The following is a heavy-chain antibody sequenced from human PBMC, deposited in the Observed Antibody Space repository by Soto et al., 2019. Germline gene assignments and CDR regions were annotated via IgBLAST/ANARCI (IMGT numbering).Heavy chain of an antibody. CDR3: ARSPIGDGYFDY. D-gene: IGHD3-10*01. Sequence: SETLSLTCTVSGGSISSYYWSWIRQPPGKGLEWIGYIYYSGSTNYNPSLKSRVTISVDTSKNQFSLKLSSVTAADTAVYYCARSPIGDGYFDYWGQGTLVTVSS. CDR1: GGSISSYY. J-gene: IGHJ4*02. V-gene: IGHV4-59*01. CDR2: IYYSGST.